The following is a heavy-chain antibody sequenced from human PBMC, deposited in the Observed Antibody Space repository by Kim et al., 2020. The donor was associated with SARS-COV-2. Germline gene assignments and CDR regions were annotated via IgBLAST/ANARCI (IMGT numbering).Heavy chain of an antibody. Sequence: GGSLRLSCAASGLTFDDYAMHWVRQAPGKGLEWVSGITWNSGSIGYADSVKGRFTISRDNDKNSLYLQMNSLRAEDTVLYYCAKDMGYSSSWYGTSISHDMDVLGKGTRVTDTS. J-gene: IGHJ6*03. V-gene: IGHV3-9*01. CDR2: ITWNSGSI. CDR3: AKDMGYSSSWYGTSISHDMDV. CDR1: GLTFDDYA. D-gene: IGHD6-13*01.